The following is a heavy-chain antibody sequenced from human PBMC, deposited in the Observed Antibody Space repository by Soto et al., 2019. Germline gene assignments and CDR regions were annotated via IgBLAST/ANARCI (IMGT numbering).Heavy chain of an antibody. D-gene: IGHD3-10*01. CDR3: ARVSEPRARGVGNWFDP. CDR1: GGTFSSYA. Sequence: QVQLVQSGAEVQKPGSSVKVSCKASGGTFSSYAISWVRQAPGQGLEWMGGIIPIFGTANYAQKFQGRVTITADESTSTAYMELSSLRSEDTAVYYCARVSEPRARGVGNWFDPWGQGTLVTVSS. CDR2: IIPIFGTA. J-gene: IGHJ5*02. V-gene: IGHV1-69*01.